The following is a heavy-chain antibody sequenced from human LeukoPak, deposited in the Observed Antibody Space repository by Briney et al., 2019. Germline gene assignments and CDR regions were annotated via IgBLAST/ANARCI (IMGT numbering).Heavy chain of an antibody. D-gene: IGHD3-16*01. CDR3: AREGGYFDY. CDR1: GGSFSGYY. V-gene: IGHV4-34*01. J-gene: IGHJ4*02. Sequence: SETLSLTCAVYGGSFSGYYWSWIRQPPGKGLEWIGEINHSGSTNYNPSLKSRVTISVDTFKNQFSLKLSSVTAADTAVYYCAREGGYFDYWGQGTLVTVSS. CDR2: INHSGST.